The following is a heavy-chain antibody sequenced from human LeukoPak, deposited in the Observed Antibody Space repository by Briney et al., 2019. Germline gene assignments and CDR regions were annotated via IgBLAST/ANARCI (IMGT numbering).Heavy chain of an antibody. D-gene: IGHD5-12*01. J-gene: IGHJ6*03. CDR3: ARCGVATRGFYYYYMDV. Sequence: PGGSLRLSCAASGFTFSSYSMNWVRQAPGKGLEWASSISSSSSYIYYADSVKGRFTISRDNAKNSLYLQMNSLRAEDTAVYYCARCGVATRGFYYYYMDVWGKGTTVTVSS. V-gene: IGHV3-21*01. CDR1: GFTFSSYS. CDR2: ISSSSSYI.